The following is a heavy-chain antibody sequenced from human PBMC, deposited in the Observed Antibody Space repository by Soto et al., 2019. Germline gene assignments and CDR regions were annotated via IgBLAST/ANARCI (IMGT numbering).Heavy chain of an antibody. CDR2: ISGSGGST. Sequence: EVQLLESGGGLVQPGGSLRLSCAASGFTFSSYAMSWVRQAPGKGLEWVSAISGSGGSTYYADSVKGRFTISRDNSKNTLYLPMNSVRAEDTAVYYCAKGHDILTGYSGYWGQGNLVNVSS. J-gene: IGHJ4*02. V-gene: IGHV3-23*01. CDR1: GFTFSSYA. CDR3: AKGHDILTGYSGY. D-gene: IGHD3-9*01.